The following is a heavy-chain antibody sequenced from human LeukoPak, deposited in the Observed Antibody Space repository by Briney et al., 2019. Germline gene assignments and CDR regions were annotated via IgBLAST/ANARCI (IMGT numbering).Heavy chain of an antibody. V-gene: IGHV3-23*01. CDR1: GFTFNNYA. J-gene: IGHJ6*03. CDR2: ISGSGGST. Sequence: PGGSLRLSCAASGFTFNNYAMSWVRQAPGKGLEWVSSISGSGGSTYYADSVKGRFTISRDNSKNTLYLQMNSLRAEDTAVYYCARVEGYYYYMDVWGKGTAVTVSS. CDR3: ARVEGYYYYMDV.